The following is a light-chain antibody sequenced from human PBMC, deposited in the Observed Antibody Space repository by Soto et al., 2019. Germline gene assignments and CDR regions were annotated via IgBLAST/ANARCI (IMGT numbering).Light chain of an antibody. J-gene: IGKJ1*01. CDR2: DAS. V-gene: IGKV1-39*01. Sequence: SQITLSPSSPSASVSQSVTITLRASQNINSYLNWYQQRPGKAPKLLIHDASIWQSGIPSRFSGSGSGTEFALTINSLQPEDIATIYCQQYYSTPWTFGQGTKVDIK. CDR1: QNINSY. CDR3: QQYYSTPWT.